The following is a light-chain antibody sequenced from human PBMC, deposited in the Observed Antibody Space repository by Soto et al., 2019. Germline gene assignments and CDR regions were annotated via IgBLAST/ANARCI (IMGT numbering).Light chain of an antibody. V-gene: IGKV1-39*01. J-gene: IGKJ2*01. CDR3: QQSLGIPYT. CDR1: QSISTY. Sequence: IQMTQYPFSLSAAVGDSVTITCRASQSISTYVNWYQQTAAKAPNLLFYAASRLQNEVPSRFVGGVSDTELTLTITSLKPEDFGTFYCQQSLGIPYTFCRGTKLEIK. CDR2: AAS.